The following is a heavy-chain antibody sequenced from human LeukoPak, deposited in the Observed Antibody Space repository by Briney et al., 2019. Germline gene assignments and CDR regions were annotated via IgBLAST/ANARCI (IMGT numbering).Heavy chain of an antibody. V-gene: IGHV5-51*01. J-gene: IGHJ4*02. CDR1: GYSFTSYW. D-gene: IGHD4-17*01. CDR2: IYPGDSDT. CDR3: ARVLDDYGDYLDY. Sequence: GEPLKISCKGSGYSFTSYWIGWVRQMPGKGLEWMGIIYPGDSDTRYSPSFQGQVTISADKSISTAYLQWSSLKASDTAMYYCARVLDDYGDYLDYWGQGTLVTVSS.